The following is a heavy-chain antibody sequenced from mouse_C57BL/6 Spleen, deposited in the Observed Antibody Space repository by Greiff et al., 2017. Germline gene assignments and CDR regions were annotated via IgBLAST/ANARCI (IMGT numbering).Heavy chain of an antibody. CDR2: ISDGGSYT. J-gene: IGHJ4*01. V-gene: IGHV5-4*01. D-gene: IGHD2-12*01. CDR3: ARSYSPVDY. CDR1: GFTFSSYA. Sequence: EVQLVESGGGLVKPGGSLKLSCAASGFTFSSYAMSWVRQTPEKRLEWVATISDGGSYTYYPDNVKGRFTISRDNAKNNLYLQMSHLKSEDTAMYYCARSYSPVDYWGQGTSVTVSS.